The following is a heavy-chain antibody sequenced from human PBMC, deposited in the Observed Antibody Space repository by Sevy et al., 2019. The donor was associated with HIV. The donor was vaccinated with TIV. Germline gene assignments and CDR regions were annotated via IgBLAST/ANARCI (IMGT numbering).Heavy chain of an antibody. CDR2: ITPNNGDT. CDR3: ARAPSGSQGPGQYFHH. CDR1: GYTFTNYH. V-gene: IGHV1-18*01. D-gene: IGHD1-26*01. Sequence: ASVKVSCKASGYTFTNYHITLVRQAPGQGLEWMGRITPNNGDTNYAQRLQGRVTMTTDTSTSTVYMELRSLRSDDTAVYYCARAPSGSQGPGQYFHHWGQGTLVTVSS. J-gene: IGHJ1*01.